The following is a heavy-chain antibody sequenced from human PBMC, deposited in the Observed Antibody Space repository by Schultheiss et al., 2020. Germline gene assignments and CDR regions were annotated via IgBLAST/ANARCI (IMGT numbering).Heavy chain of an antibody. CDR2: IYYSGST. D-gene: IGHD4-17*01. J-gene: IGHJ2*01. CDR1: GGSISSGGYY. V-gene: IGHV4-31*03. CDR3: ARGLDYGDYPPLHWYFDL. Sequence: SETLSLTCTVSGGSISSGGYYWSWIRQHPGKGLEWIGYIYYSGSTYYNPSLKSRVTISVDTSKNQFSLKLSSVTAADTAVYYCARGLDYGDYPPLHWYFDLWGSGTLVTVSS.